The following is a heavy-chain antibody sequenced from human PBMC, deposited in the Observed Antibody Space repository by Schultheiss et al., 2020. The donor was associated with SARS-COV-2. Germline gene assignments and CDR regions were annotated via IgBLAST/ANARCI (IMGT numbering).Heavy chain of an antibody. CDR1: GFTFSSYA. CDR2: IWYDGSNK. CDR3: AKDMIALLEASGYDY. J-gene: IGHJ4*02. D-gene: IGHD3-22*01. V-gene: IGHV3-33*03. Sequence: GGSLRLSCAASGFTFSSYAMSWVRQAPGKGLEWVAVIWYDGSNKYYADSVKGRFTISRDNAKNSLYLQMNSLRAEDTALYYCAKDMIALLEASGYDYWGQGSLVTVSS.